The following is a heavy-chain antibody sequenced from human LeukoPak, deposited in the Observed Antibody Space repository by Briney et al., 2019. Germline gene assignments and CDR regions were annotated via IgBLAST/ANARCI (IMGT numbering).Heavy chain of an antibody. V-gene: IGHV1-18*01. J-gene: IGHJ4*02. Sequence: ASVKVSCKASGYTFNIYGISWARQAPGQGLEWMGWISAYNGDTHYAQRFQGRVTLTIDTSTSTAYMELRNLRSDDTAIYYCVRDPSNTSGWYIYFDSWGQGTLVTVSS. CDR1: GYTFNIYG. CDR3: VRDPSNTSGWYIYFDS. D-gene: IGHD6-19*01. CDR2: ISAYNGDT.